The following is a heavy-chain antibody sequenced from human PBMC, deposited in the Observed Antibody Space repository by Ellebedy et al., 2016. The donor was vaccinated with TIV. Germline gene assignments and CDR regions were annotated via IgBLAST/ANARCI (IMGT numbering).Heavy chain of an antibody. CDR3: ARRDCSGYDAF. D-gene: IGHD5-12*01. Sequence: AASVKVSCKASGYNFNTYGVTWVRQAPGQGLEGMGWISPYNEDTHSAQNLQDRVTLTTDTSTTTAYMELRTLTSNDTAVYYCARRDCSGYDAFWGPGTLVIVSA. V-gene: IGHV1-18*01. J-gene: IGHJ4*02. CDR2: ISPYNEDT. CDR1: GYNFNTYG.